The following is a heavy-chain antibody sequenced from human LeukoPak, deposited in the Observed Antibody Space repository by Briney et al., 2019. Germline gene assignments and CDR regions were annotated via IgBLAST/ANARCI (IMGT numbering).Heavy chain of an antibody. CDR1: GGSISSYY. CDR2: IYYSGST. J-gene: IGHJ3*02. Sequence: PSETLSLTCTVSGGSISSYYWSWIRQPPGKGLEWIGSIYYSGSTYYNPSLKSRVTISVDTSKNQFSLKLSSVTAADTAVYYCAAGSGSSLDAFDIWGQGTMVTVSS. CDR3: AAGSGSSLDAFDI. D-gene: IGHD1-26*01. V-gene: IGHV4-59*04.